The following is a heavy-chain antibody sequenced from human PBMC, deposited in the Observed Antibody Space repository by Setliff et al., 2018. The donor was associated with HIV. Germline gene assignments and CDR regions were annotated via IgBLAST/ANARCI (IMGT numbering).Heavy chain of an antibody. Sequence: GASVKVSCKASGYTFTSYAMNWVRQAPGQGLEWMGWINTNTGKPTYAQGFTGRFVFSLDTSVSTAYLQISSLKAEDTAVYYCASSLMITFGGRPDYDDAFDIWGQGTMVTVSS. CDR2: INTNTGKP. D-gene: IGHD3-16*01. CDR1: GYTFTSYA. CDR3: ASSLMITFGGRPDYDDAFDI. V-gene: IGHV7-4-1*02. J-gene: IGHJ3*02.